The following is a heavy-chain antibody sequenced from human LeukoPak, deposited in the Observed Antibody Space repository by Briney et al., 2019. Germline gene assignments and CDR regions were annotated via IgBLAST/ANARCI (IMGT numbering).Heavy chain of an antibody. V-gene: IGHV4-38-2*02. CDR3: ARDPVKYGMDV. CDR1: GYSISSGYY. CDR2: IYHSGST. Sequence: SETLSLTCTVSGYSISSGYYWGWIRQPPGKGLEWIGSIYHSGSTYYNPSLKSRVTISVDTSKNQFSLKLSSVTAADTAVYYCARDPVKYGMDVWGQGTTVTVSS. J-gene: IGHJ6*02.